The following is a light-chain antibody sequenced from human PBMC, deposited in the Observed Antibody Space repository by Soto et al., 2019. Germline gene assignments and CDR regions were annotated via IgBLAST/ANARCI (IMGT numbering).Light chain of an antibody. V-gene: IGKV3-20*01. J-gene: IGKJ1*01. Sequence: EIVLTQSPGTLSLSPGERATLSCRASQSVSNSYLAWYQQKPGQAPRLLIYGASSRATGIPDRFSGSGSGTDFTLTISRLEPEDFAVDYCQQYGSSPPTWTFGQGTKVEIK. CDR3: QQYGSSPPTWT. CDR1: QSVSNSY. CDR2: GAS.